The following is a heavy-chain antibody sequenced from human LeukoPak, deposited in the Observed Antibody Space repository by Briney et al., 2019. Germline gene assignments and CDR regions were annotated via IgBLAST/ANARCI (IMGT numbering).Heavy chain of an antibody. CDR1: GFTFRSYA. Sequence: PGGSLRLSCAASGFTFRSYAMSWVRQAPGKGLEWVSAISGSGGSTYYADSVKGRFTISRDNAKNSLYLQMNSLRAEDTAVYYCARDEPYYDFWSGYSNNWFDPWGQGTLVTVSS. J-gene: IGHJ5*02. CDR2: ISGSGGST. V-gene: IGHV3-23*01. CDR3: ARDEPYYDFWSGYSNNWFDP. D-gene: IGHD3-3*01.